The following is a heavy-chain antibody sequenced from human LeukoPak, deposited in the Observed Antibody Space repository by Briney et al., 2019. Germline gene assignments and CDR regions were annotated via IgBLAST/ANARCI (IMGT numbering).Heavy chain of an antibody. CDR3: ARDAGGGLLWFGELSDDY. V-gene: IGHV3-7*01. CDR1: GFTFSSYW. J-gene: IGHJ4*02. CDR2: IKQDGSEK. Sequence: GGSLRLSCAASGFTFSSYWMSWVRQAPGKGLEWVANIKQDGSEKYYVDSVKGRFTISRDNAKNSLYLQMNSLRAEDTAVYYCARDAGGGLLWFGELSDDYWGQGTLVTVSS. D-gene: IGHD3-10*01.